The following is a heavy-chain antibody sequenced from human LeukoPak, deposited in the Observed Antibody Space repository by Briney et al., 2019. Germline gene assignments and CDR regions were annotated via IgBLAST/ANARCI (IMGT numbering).Heavy chain of an antibody. CDR1: GFTFAKYT. CDR2: ISCNGARI. D-gene: IGHD6-19*01. V-gene: IGHV3-43*01. CDR3: VKDLVAASENVRGWYPMDY. J-gene: IGHJ4*02. Sequence: GGSLRLSCAASGFTFAKYTMHWVRQAPGKGLEWVALISCNGARIHYGDSVKGRFTISRDNSKNSLYLQMNSLRTADTALYYCVKDLVAASENVRGWYPMDYWGQGTLVTVSS.